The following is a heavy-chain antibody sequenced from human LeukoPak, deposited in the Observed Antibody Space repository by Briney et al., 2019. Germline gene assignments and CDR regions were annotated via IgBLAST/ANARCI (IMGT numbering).Heavy chain of an antibody. Sequence: PGRSLRLSCAASGFTFDDYAMHWVRQAPGKGLEWVSGISWNGGSIGYADSVKGRFTISRDNAKNSLYLLMNSLRVEDTAVYYCANDMDDYNVQPPLFKYWGQGTLVTVSS. D-gene: IGHD4-11*01. J-gene: IGHJ1*01. V-gene: IGHV3-9*01. CDR1: GFTFDDYA. CDR3: ANDMDDYNVQPPLFKY. CDR2: ISWNGGSI.